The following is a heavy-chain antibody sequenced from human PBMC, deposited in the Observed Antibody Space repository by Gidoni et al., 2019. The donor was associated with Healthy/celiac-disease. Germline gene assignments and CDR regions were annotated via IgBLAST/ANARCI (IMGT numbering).Heavy chain of an antibody. D-gene: IGHD6-6*01. J-gene: IGHJ4*02. CDR1: GFTFSSYA. CDR2: ISGSGGST. Sequence: EVQLLESGGGLVQPGGSLRLSCAASGFTFSSYAMSWVHQAPGKGLEWVSAISGSGGSTYYADSVKGRFTISRDNSKNTLYLQMNSLRAEDTAVYYCAKVGSRRSSPFDYWGQGTLVTVSS. V-gene: IGHV3-23*01. CDR3: AKVGSRRSSPFDY.